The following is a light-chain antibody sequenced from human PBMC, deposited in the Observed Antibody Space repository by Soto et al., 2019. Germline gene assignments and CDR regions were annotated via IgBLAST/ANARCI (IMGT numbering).Light chain of an antibody. V-gene: IGLV1-44*01. CDR1: SSNIGANT. CDR3: AAWDDSVNGYV. CDR2: SHS. J-gene: IGLJ1*01. Sequence: QSVLTQPPSASGTPGQRVAFSCSGSSSNIGANTVNWYQQLPGAAPKLLIYSHSQRPSGVPDRFSGSKSGTSASLAISGLQSDDEADYYCAAWDDSVNGYVFGAGTKGTVL.